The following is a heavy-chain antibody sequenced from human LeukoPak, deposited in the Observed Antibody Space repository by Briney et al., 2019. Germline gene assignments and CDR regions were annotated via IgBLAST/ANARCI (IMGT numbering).Heavy chain of an antibody. CDR2: IYYSGST. CDR1: GGSISSYY. Sequence: NPSETLSLTCTVSGGSISSYYWSWIRQPPGKGLEWIGYIYYSGSTNYNPSLKSRVTISVDTSKNQFSLKLSSVTAADTAVYYCARSGLWFGEFSNWFDPWGQGTLVTVSS. D-gene: IGHD3-10*01. CDR3: ARSGLWFGEFSNWFDP. J-gene: IGHJ5*02. V-gene: IGHV4-59*01.